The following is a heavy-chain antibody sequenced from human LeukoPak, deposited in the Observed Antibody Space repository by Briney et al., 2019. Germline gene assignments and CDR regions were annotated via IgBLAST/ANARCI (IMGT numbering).Heavy chain of an antibody. CDR1: GFTFSSCA. CDR2: ISGSGAYT. V-gene: IGHV3-23*01. Sequence: GGSLRLSCAASGFTFSSCAMSWVRQAPGKGLEWVSGISGSGAYTYYADSVKGRFTISRDSSKNTLFLQMNSLRPEDTAVYYCAKDARRTFGLSSGLYRGSYYFDYWGQGTLVTVSS. D-gene: IGHD6-19*01. CDR3: AKDARRTFGLSSGLYRGSYYFDY. J-gene: IGHJ4*02.